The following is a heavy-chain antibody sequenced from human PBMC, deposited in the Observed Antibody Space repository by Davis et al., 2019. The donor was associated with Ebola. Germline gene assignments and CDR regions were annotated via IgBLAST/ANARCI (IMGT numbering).Heavy chain of an antibody. CDR3: AKDRTYYDFWSGYSYGMDV. D-gene: IGHD3-3*01. Sequence: PGGSLRLSCAASGFTFSSYWMHWVRQAPGKGLVWVSRFNSDGSSTSYADSVKGRFTISRDNAKNSLYLQMNSLRAEDTAVYYCAKDRTYYDFWSGYSYGMDVWGQGTTVTVSS. CDR1: GFTFSSYW. CDR2: FNSDGSST. V-gene: IGHV3-74*01. J-gene: IGHJ6*02.